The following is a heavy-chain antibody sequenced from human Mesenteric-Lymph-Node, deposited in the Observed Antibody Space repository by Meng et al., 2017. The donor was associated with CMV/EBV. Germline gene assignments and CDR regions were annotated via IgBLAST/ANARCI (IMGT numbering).Heavy chain of an antibody. J-gene: IGHJ6*02. V-gene: IGHV3-23*01. CDR3: ARGGTTTSSYCYYGMDV. D-gene: IGHD1-26*01. CDR1: GFTFTTNA. Sequence: GGSLRLSCAASGFTFTTNAMSWVRQAPGKGLEWVSGISGSGGYTYYADSVKGRFTISRDNSKNTLYLQMNSLTTEDTAVYYCARGGTTTSSYCYYGMDVWGQGTTVTVSS. CDR2: ISGSGGYT.